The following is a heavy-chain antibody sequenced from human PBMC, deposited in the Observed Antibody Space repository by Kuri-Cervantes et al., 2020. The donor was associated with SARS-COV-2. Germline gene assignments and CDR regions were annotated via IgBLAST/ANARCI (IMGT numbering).Heavy chain of an antibody. CDR1: GFTFSSYA. CDR2: VRGKANNYAT. V-gene: IGHV3-73*01. J-gene: IGHJ4*02. Sequence: GGSLRLSCAASGFTFSSYAMHWVRQASGKGLEWVGRVRGKANNYATAYAASVKGRFTISRDDSKNMAYLQMNSLKTEDTAMYYCTTLIDYWGQGALVTVSS. CDR3: TTLIDY.